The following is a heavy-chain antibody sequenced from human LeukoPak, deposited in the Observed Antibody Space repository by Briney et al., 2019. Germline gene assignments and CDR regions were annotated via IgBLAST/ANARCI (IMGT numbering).Heavy chain of an antibody. D-gene: IGHD3-10*01. Sequence: QPGGSLRLSCAASGFTFSDFWMHWVRQAPGKGLVWVSRINSGGTVTNYADSVKGRLTISRDNAKNTLYLQMNSLRAEDTAVYYCAKDQYYGSGSYYYGMDVWGQGTTVTVSS. CDR1: GFTFSDFW. CDR3: AKDQYYGSGSYYYGMDV. J-gene: IGHJ6*02. V-gene: IGHV3-74*01. CDR2: INSGGTVT.